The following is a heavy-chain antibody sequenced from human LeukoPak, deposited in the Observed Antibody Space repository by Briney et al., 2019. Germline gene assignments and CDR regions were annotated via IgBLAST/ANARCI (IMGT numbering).Heavy chain of an antibody. Sequence: PGGSLRLSCAASGFTFSDYAMHWVRQAPGKGLEWVAVISYDGSNKYYADSVKGRFTISRDNSKNTVYLQMNNLRAEDTAVYYCARSGEIADDYWGQGTLVTVSS. CDR2: ISYDGSNK. J-gene: IGHJ4*02. D-gene: IGHD3-10*01. V-gene: IGHV3-30-3*01. CDR1: GFTFSDYA. CDR3: ARSGEIADDY.